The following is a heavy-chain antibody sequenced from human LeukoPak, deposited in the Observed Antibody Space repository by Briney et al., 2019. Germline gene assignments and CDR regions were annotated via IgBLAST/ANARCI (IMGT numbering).Heavy chain of an antibody. Sequence: ASVKVSCKASGYTFTGYYMHWVRQAPGQGLEWMGWINPNSGGTNYAQKFQGRATITRDTSISTAYMELSRLRSDDTAVYYCARGPPIAVAHFDYWGQGTLVTVSS. J-gene: IGHJ4*02. CDR3: ARGPPIAVAHFDY. D-gene: IGHD6-19*01. CDR2: INPNSGGT. CDR1: GYTFTGYY. V-gene: IGHV1-2*02.